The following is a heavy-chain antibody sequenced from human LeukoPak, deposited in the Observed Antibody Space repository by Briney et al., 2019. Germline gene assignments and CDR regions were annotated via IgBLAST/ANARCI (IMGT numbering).Heavy chain of an antibody. Sequence: SSVKVSCKASGYTFTDYYMHWVRQAPGQGLEWMGWINPNSGGTNYAQKFQGRVTMTRDTSISTAYMELSRLRSDDTAVFYCAREEVIAAAGPTLDYWGQGALVTVSS. CDR1: GYTFTDYY. CDR3: AREEVIAAAGPTLDY. J-gene: IGHJ4*02. CDR2: INPNSGGT. D-gene: IGHD6-13*01. V-gene: IGHV1-2*02.